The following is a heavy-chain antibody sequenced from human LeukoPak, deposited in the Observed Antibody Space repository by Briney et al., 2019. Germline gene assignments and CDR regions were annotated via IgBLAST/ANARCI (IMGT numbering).Heavy chain of an antibody. J-gene: IGHJ4*02. Sequence: GGSLRLSCAASGFPLSNYYMSWIRQAPGKGLEWISYIGSSGATIYYADSVKGRFTISRDNAKNSVYLQMNGLRAEDTAVYYCARPYMSSSSAASLGYWGRGTLVSVSS. D-gene: IGHD6-6*01. CDR2: IGSSGATI. CDR3: ARPYMSSSSAASLGY. CDR1: GFPLSNYY. V-gene: IGHV3-11*01.